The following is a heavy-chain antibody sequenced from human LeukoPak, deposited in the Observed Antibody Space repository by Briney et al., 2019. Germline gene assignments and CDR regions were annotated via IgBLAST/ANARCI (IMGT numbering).Heavy chain of an antibody. CDR1: GGSISSYY. V-gene: IGHV4-59*01. CDR2: INYSGST. J-gene: IGHJ3*02. Sequence: SETLSLTCTVSGGSISSYYWSGIRQPPGKGLEWIGYINYSGSTNYNPCLKSRVTISVDTSKNQFCLKRSSVTAADTVVYYCARAYTSIDAFDIWGQGTMVTVSS. CDR3: ARAYTSIDAFDI. D-gene: IGHD2-2*02.